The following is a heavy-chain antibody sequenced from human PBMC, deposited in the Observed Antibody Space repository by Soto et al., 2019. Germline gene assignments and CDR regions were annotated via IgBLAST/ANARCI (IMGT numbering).Heavy chain of an antibody. CDR2: ISAYNGNT. J-gene: IGHJ4*02. D-gene: IGHD3-10*01. V-gene: IGHV1-18*04. CDR3: ARDDERSWWFGELLFDY. Sequence: ASVKVSCKASGYTFTSYGISWVRQAPGQGLEWMGWISAYNGNTNYAQKLQGRVTMTTDTSTSTAYMELRSLRSDDTAVYYCARDDERSWWFGELLFDYWGQGTLVTVSS. CDR1: GYTFTSYG.